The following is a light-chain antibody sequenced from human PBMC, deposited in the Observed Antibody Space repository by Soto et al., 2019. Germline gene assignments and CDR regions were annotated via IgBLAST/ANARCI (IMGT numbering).Light chain of an antibody. J-gene: IGKJ1*01. CDR2: WAS. CDR3: QQYYSTPPS. Sequence: DTVMTQSPDSLAVSLGERATINCKSSQSVLYSSNNKNYLAWYQQKPGQPPKLLIYWASTRESGVPDRFSGSGYGTDFTLTISSLQAEDVAVYYCQQYYSTPPSFGQGPKVEIK. V-gene: IGKV4-1*01. CDR1: QSVLYSSNNKNY.